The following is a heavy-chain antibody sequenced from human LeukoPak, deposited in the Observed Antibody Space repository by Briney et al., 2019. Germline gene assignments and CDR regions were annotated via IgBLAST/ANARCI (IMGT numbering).Heavy chain of an antibody. D-gene: IGHD1-14*01. J-gene: IGHJ4*02. CDR3: AREGNQGGLDY. V-gene: IGHV4-59*01. CDR2: IYYSGST. CDR1: GGSISSYY. Sequence: PSETLSLTCTVSGGSISSYYWSWVRQPPGKGLEWIGYIYYSGSTNYNPSLKSRVTISVDTSKNKFSLKLSSVTAADTAVYYCAREGNQGGLDYWGQGTLVTVSS.